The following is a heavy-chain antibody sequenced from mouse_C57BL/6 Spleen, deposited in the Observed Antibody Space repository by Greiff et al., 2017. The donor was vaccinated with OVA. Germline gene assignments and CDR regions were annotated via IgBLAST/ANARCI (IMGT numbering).Heavy chain of an antibody. V-gene: IGHV1-82*01. J-gene: IGHJ2*01. CDR3: AREGLRRDFDY. D-gene: IGHD2-4*01. CDR2: IYPGDGDT. Sequence: QVQLQQSGPELVKPGASVKISCKASGYAFSSSWMNWVKQRPGKGLEWIGRIYPGDGDTNYNGKFKGKATLTADKSSSTAYMQLSSLTSEDSAVYFCAREGLRRDFDYWGQGTTLTVSS. CDR1: GYAFSSSW.